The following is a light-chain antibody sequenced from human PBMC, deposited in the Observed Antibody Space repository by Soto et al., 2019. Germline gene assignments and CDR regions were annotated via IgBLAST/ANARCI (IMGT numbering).Light chain of an antibody. CDR3: QKLKSYPIT. V-gene: IGKV1-9*01. CDR1: QGISSY. J-gene: IGKJ5*01. CDR2: AAS. Sequence: DIQLTHSPSFLSASVLDRVTITFRSSQGISSYLALYQQKPGKAPKLLIYAASTLQSGVPSRFSGSASGTEFTLTISSLQPEDFATYYCQKLKSYPITFGLGTRLEIK.